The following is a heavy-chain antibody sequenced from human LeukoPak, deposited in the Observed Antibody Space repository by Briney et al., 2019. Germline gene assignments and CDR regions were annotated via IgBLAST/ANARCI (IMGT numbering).Heavy chain of an antibody. V-gene: IGHV5-51*01. D-gene: IGHD3-10*01. CDR1: GYSFTSYW. J-gene: IGHJ6*02. CDR2: IYPGDSDT. Sequence: GESLKISCKGSGYSFTSYWIGWVRQMPGKGLEWMGIIYPGDSDTRYSPSFQGQVTISADKSINTAYLQWSSLKASDTAMYYCARRYYGSGAQDYYYGMDVWGQGTTVTVSS. CDR3: ARRYYGSGAQDYYYGMDV.